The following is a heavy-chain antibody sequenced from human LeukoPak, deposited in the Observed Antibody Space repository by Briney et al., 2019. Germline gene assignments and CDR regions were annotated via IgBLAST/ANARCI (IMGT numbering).Heavy chain of an antibody. J-gene: IGHJ4*02. D-gene: IGHD4-23*01. CDR3: VRDLDLGGYSSFEY. CDR2: IKSDGSSS. V-gene: IGHV3-74*01. Sequence: GGPLRLSCAASGFTFSSYFWMHWVRQAPGKGLVWVSRIKSDGSSSTYADSLKGRFTISRDSAKNSLYLQMNTLRAEDTAVYYCVRDLDLGGYSSFEYWGQGALVTVSS. CDR1: GFTFSSYFW.